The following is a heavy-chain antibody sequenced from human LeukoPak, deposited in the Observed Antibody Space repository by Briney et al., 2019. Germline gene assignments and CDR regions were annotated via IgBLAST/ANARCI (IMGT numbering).Heavy chain of an antibody. CDR1: SASISGYY. D-gene: IGHD5-24*01. J-gene: IGHJ4*02. Sequence: SETLSLTCTVSSASISGYYWSWIRQPPGKGLEWLGYIYYSGSTYYNPSLKSRLTISVDTSKNQFSLRLSSVTAADTAVYYCAREGRDGYRQRLFDSWGQGTLVTVSS. CDR3: AREGRDGYRQRLFDS. V-gene: IGHV4-59*12. CDR2: IYYSGST.